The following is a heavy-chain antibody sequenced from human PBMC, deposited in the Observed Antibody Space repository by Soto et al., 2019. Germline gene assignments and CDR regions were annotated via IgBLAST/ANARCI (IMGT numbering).Heavy chain of an antibody. Sequence: QVQLVESGGGVVQPGRSLRLSCAASGFTFSSYGMHWVRQAPGKGLEWVAVISYDGSNKYYADSVKGRFTISRDNSKNTLYLQMNSLRAEDTAVYYCAKPDSSGWDDAFDIWGQGTRVTVSS. CDR1: GFTFSSYG. D-gene: IGHD6-19*01. CDR2: ISYDGSNK. CDR3: AKPDSSGWDDAFDI. V-gene: IGHV3-30*18. J-gene: IGHJ3*02.